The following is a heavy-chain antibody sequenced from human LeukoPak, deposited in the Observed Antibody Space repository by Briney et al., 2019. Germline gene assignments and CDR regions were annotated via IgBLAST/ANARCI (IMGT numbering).Heavy chain of an antibody. CDR2: VYYTGTT. CDR3: VRNPGAKYYFDY. D-gene: IGHD1-26*01. CDR1: GDSLFGNTYY. J-gene: IGHJ4*02. Sequence: SETLSLTCIVSGDSLFGNTYYWGWLRQPPGKELEWIASVYYTGTTYYNPSLRSRVTMSVDTSQNQFSLRLTCVTAADTAVYYCVRNPGAKYYFDYWGQGTLVSVSS. V-gene: IGHV4-39*07.